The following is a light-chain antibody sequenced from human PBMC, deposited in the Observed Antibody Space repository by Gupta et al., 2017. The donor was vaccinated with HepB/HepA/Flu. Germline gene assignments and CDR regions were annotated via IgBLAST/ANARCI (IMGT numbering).Light chain of an antibody. CDR3: QQYNNWPPWT. V-gene: IGKV3-15*01. Sequence: EIVMTQSPVTLSVSPGERATLSCRASPSVSNNLAWYQQKPGQAPRLLIYGASTRATGIPARFSGSGSGTEFTLTISSLQSEDFAVYYCQQYNNWPPWTFGQGTKVEIK. CDR1: PSVSNN. CDR2: GAS. J-gene: IGKJ1*01.